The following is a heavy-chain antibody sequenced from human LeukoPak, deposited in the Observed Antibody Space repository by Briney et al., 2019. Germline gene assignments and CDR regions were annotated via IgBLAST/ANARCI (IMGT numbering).Heavy chain of an antibody. V-gene: IGHV3-30-3*01. J-gene: IGHJ4*02. CDR3: ARETGSAIGSTDFDY. CDR2: ISYDGSNK. D-gene: IGHD4-17*01. CDR1: GFTFSSYA. Sequence: GGSLRLSCAASGFTFSSYAMHWVRQAPGKGLEWVAVISYDGSNKYYADSVKGRFTISRDNSKNTLYLQMNSLRAEDTAVYYCARETGSAIGSTDFDYWGQGTLVTVSS.